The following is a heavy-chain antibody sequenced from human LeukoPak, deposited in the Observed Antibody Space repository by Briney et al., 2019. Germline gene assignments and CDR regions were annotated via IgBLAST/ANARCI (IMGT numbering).Heavy chain of an antibody. J-gene: IGHJ4*02. D-gene: IGHD5-24*01. CDR2: FDEEDGES. Sequence: SADKVSCKVSGYTLTELSMHWLRQAPGKGREWMGGFDEEDGESIYAQKFQGRVTMNEDTSTDTAYMELSSLRSEDTAVYYCATGEGGRWLQLSPVFDYWGQGTLVPVFS. CDR1: GYTLTELS. V-gene: IGHV1-24*01. CDR3: ATGEGGRWLQLSPVFDY.